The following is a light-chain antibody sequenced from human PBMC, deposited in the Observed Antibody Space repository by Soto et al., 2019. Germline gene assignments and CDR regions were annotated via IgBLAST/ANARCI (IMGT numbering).Light chain of an antibody. CDR3: QYYESSLSGLV. J-gene: IGLJ1*01. CDR1: SSNIGAGYD. CDR2: GNS. V-gene: IGLV1-40*01. Sequence: QSVLTQPPSVSGAPGQRVTISCTGSSSNIGAGYDVHWYQQLPGTAPKLLIYGNSNRPSGVPDRFSGSKSGTSASLAITGLQAEDEADYYCQYYESSLSGLVFGTGTKLTVL.